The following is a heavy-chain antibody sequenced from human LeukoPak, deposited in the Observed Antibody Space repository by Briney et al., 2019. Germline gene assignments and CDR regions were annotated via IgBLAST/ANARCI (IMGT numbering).Heavy chain of an antibody. CDR1: GGTFSSYA. J-gene: IGHJ5*02. D-gene: IGHD3-10*01. CDR2: IIPIFGTA. Sequence: SVTVSCKASGGTFSSYAISWVRQAPGQGLEWMGGIIPIFGTANYAQKFQGRVTITADESTSTAYMELSSLRSEDTAVYYCARDRGAMVPNWFDPWGQGTLVTVSS. CDR3: ARDRGAMVPNWFDP. V-gene: IGHV1-69*01.